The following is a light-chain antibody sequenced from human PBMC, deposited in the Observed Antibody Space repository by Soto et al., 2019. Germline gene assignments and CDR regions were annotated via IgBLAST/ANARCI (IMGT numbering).Light chain of an antibody. V-gene: IGKV3-15*01. Sequence: EVVMTQSPANLSVSPGERATLSCRASQTINSNLAWYQQKPGQAPRLLIHGATTRATGIPGRFSGSGSGTEFTLTISSLQSEDIAVYYCQQYNYWPPRTFGQGTKVDIK. CDR2: GAT. J-gene: IGKJ1*01. CDR1: QTINSN. CDR3: QQYNYWPPRT.